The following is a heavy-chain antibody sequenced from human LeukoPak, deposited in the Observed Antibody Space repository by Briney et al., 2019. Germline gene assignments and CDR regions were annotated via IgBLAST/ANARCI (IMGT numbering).Heavy chain of an antibody. CDR3: AKASDALVI. J-gene: IGHJ3*02. V-gene: IGHV3-9*01. CDR2: ISWNSGDI. Sequence: SLRLSCAASGFTFSHYALSWVRQAPGKGLEWVSGISWNSGDIGYADSVKGRFTISRDNAKNSLYLQMNSLRPEDTALYYCAKASDALVIWGQGTLVTVSS. CDR1: GFTFSHYA.